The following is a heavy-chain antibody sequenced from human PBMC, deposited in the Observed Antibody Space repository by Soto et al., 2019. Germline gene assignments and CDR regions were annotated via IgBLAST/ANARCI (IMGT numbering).Heavy chain of an antibody. CDR1: GFTVSSNY. V-gene: IGHV3-53*01. CDR2: IYSGGST. CDR3: ARDRVESGYPEYCQH. D-gene: IGHD3-22*01. J-gene: IGHJ1*01. Sequence: EVQLVESGGGLIQPGGSLRLSCAASGFTVSSNYMSWVRQAPGKGLEWVSVIYSGGSTYYADSVKGRFTISRDNSKNTPYLQLNSLRAEDTAVYYCARDRVESGYPEYCQHWGQGTLVTVSS.